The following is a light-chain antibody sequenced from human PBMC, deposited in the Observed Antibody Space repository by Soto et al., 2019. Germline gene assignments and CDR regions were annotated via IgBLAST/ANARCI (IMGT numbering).Light chain of an antibody. CDR3: QQYNSYSPLT. Sequence: DIQMTQSPSTLSASVGDRVTITCRASQSISSWLAWYQQKPGKAPKLLIYKASILESGVPSRFSGSGSGTEFTLTISSLQPDDFAPYYCQQYNSYSPLTFGGGTKVEIK. CDR1: QSISSW. J-gene: IGKJ4*01. CDR2: KAS. V-gene: IGKV1-5*03.